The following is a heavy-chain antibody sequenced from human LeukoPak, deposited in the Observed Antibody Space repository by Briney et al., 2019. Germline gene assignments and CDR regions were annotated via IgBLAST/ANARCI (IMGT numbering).Heavy chain of an antibody. Sequence: GGSLRLSCAASGFTFSSYAMSWVRQAPGKGLEWVSAISGSGGSTYYADSVEGRFTISRDNSKNTLYLQMNSLRAGDTAVYYCAKGSYYGMDVWGQGTTVTVSS. V-gene: IGHV3-23*01. CDR2: ISGSGGST. J-gene: IGHJ6*02. CDR3: AKGSYYGMDV. CDR1: GFTFSSYA.